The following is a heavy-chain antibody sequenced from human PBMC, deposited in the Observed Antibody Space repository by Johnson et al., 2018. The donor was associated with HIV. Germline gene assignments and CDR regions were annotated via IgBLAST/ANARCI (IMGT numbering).Heavy chain of an antibody. CDR2: IGTAGDT. CDR1: GFTFSSYD. V-gene: IGHV3-13*01. J-gene: IGHJ3*02. CDR3: ARTQVVYAHFDI. Sequence: VQLVESGGGLVQPGGSLRLSCAASGFTFSSYDMHWVRQATGKGLEWVSAIGTAGDTYYPGSVKGRFTISRDNSKNTLYLQMNSLRAEDTAVYYCARTQVVYAHFDIWGQGTMVTVSS. D-gene: IGHD2-8*02.